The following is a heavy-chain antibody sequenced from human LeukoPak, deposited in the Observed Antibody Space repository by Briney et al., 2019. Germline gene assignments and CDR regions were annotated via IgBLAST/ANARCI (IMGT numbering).Heavy chain of an antibody. Sequence: GGSLRLSCAASGFTVSSNYMNWVRQAPGKGLEWVAVISYDGSNKYYADSVKGRFTISRDNSKNTLYLRMNSPRAEDTAVYYCARGGSVLRYFEDAFDIWGQGTMVTVSS. CDR3: ARGGSVLRYFEDAFDI. CDR2: ISYDGSNK. J-gene: IGHJ3*02. V-gene: IGHV3-30-3*01. D-gene: IGHD3-9*01. CDR1: GFTVSSNY.